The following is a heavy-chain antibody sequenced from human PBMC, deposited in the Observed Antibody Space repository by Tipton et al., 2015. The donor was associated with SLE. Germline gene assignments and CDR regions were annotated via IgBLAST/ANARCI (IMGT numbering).Heavy chain of an antibody. CDR2: INTDGTTR. CDR3: AKDLTWNQVDC. CDR1: GFAFSSFW. V-gene: IGHV3-74*03. Sequence: SLRLSCAASGFAFSSFWMHWVRQDPGKGLVWLSRINTDGTTRTYADSVKGLFTISRDNAKNTLYLQMNSLRADDTAVYFCAKDLTWNQVDCWGQGTLVTVSS. D-gene: IGHD1-14*01. J-gene: IGHJ4*02.